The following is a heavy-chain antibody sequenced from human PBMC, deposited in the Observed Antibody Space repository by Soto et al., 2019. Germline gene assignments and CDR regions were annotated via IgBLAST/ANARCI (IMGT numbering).Heavy chain of an antibody. V-gene: IGHV4-39*01. J-gene: IGHJ4*02. CDR2: IYYSGST. D-gene: IGHD6-13*01. CDR1: GGSISSSSYY. Sequence: TSETLSLTCTVSGGSISSSSYYWGWIRQPPGKGLEWIGSIYYSGSTYYNPSLKSRVTISVDTSKNQFSLKLSSVTAADTAVYYCARPSAYSSSWYRIAVAAPGYFDYWGQGTLVTVSS. CDR3: ARPSAYSSSWYRIAVAAPGYFDY.